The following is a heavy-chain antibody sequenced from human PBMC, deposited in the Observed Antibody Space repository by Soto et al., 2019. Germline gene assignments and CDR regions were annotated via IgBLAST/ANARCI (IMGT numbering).Heavy chain of an antibody. Sequence: PGGSLRLSCAAARVTFSSYGMHWVRQAPGKGLEWVAVISYDGSNKYYADSVKGRFTISRDNSKNTLYLQMNSLRAEDTAVYYCAKDGGGDGYNLYFDYWGQGTLVTVSS. CDR1: RVTFSSYG. J-gene: IGHJ4*02. CDR2: ISYDGSNK. V-gene: IGHV3-30*18. D-gene: IGHD2-21*01. CDR3: AKDGGGDGYNLYFDY.